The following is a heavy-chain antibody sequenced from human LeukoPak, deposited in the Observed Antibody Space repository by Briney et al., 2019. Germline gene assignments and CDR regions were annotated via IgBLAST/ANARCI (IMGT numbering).Heavy chain of an antibody. CDR2: IKQDGSKK. D-gene: IGHD5-24*01. CDR1: GFPFGSFW. Sequence: GGSLRLSCVASGFPFGSFWMTWVRQAPGKGREWVANIKQDGSKKSYVDSVKGRFTISRDNAKNSLYLQMNSLRAEDTAIYYCTRVGYIDEGIDYWGQGTLVTVSS. CDR3: TRVGYIDEGIDY. J-gene: IGHJ4*02. V-gene: IGHV3-7*04.